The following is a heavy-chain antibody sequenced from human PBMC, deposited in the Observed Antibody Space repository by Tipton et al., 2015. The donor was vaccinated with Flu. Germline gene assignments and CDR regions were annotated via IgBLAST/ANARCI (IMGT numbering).Heavy chain of an antibody. D-gene: IGHD4-11*01. J-gene: IGHJ5*01. CDR2: IFPSGNT. CDR1: GDSIRSANYY. Sequence: TLSLTCTVSGDSIRSANYYWGWVRQPPGKGLEWIGNIFPSGNTYRNPSLKSRVTISVDTSKNQFSLKLTSVTAADTAVYYCARRDYSNYVSEPKNWFDSWGQGSLVTVSS. CDR3: ARRDYSNYVSEPKNWFDS. V-gene: IGHV4-39*07.